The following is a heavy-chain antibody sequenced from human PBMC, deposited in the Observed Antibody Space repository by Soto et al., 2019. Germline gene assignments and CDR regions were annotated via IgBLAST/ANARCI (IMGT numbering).Heavy chain of an antibody. CDR1: GFTFSSDS. V-gene: IGHV3-48*01. CDR3: VGYCGSTSCYPY. CDR2: ISSSSSTI. Sequence: GGSLRLSCAASGFTFSSDSMNWVRQAPGKGLEWVSYISSSSSTIYYADSVKGRFTISRDNAKNSLYLQMNSLRAEDTAVYYCVGYCGSTSCYPYWGQGTLVTVSS. D-gene: IGHD2-2*01. J-gene: IGHJ4*02.